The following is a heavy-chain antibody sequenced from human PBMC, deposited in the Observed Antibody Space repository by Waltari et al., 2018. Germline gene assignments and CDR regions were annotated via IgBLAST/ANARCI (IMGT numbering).Heavy chain of an antibody. CDR1: GLHFRGNW. Sequence: EVQLVESGGGLVQPGGSLRLSCAGFGLHFRGNWMAWVRQAPGKGLEWVANIKEDGSKKNYVDSLEGRFTISRDNAKNSLYLQMNSLRAEDTALYYCVRHGFWNFDFWGQGTLVTVSS. CDR2: IKEDGSKK. J-gene: IGHJ4*02. V-gene: IGHV3-7*01. D-gene: IGHD3-3*01. CDR3: VRHGFWNFDF.